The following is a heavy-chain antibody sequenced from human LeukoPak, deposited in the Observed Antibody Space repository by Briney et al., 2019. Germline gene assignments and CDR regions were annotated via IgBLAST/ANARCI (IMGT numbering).Heavy chain of an antibody. Sequence: SGTLSLTCAVSGGSISSSNWWSWVRQPPGKGLEWIGEIYHSGSTNYNPSLKSRVTISVDKSKNQFSLKLSSVTAADTAVYYCARAHDSSGYCPPHNWFDPWGQGTLVTVSS. V-gene: IGHV4-4*02. D-gene: IGHD3-22*01. J-gene: IGHJ5*02. CDR1: GGSISSSNW. CDR2: IYHSGST. CDR3: ARAHDSSGYCPPHNWFDP.